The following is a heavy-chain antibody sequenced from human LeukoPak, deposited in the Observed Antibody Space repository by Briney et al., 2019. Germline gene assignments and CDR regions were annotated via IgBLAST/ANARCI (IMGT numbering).Heavy chain of an antibody. D-gene: IGHD5-18*01. Sequence: PSQTLSLTCTVSGGSISSGSYYWSWIRQPPGKGLEWIGEINHSGSTNYNPSLKSRVTISVDTSKNQFSLKLSSVTAADTAVYYCARQGRGYSYGSVDYWGQGTLVTVSS. V-gene: IGHV4-39*01. CDR2: INHSGST. CDR1: GGSISSGSYY. CDR3: ARQGRGYSYGSVDY. J-gene: IGHJ4*02.